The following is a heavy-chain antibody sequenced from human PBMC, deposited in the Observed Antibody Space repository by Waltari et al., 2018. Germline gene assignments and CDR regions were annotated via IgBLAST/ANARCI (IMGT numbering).Heavy chain of an antibody. Sequence: EVQLLESGGGLVQPGGSLRLSCAASGFTFSSYAMSWVRQAPGKGLEWVSAISGSGGSTYYADSVKVRFTISRDNSKNTLYLQMNSLRAEDTAVYYCAKDRGYCTNGVCYDYYYGMDVWGQGTTVTVSS. CDR2: ISGSGGST. J-gene: IGHJ6*02. V-gene: IGHV3-23*01. D-gene: IGHD2-8*01. CDR1: GFTFSSYA. CDR3: AKDRGYCTNGVCYDYYYGMDV.